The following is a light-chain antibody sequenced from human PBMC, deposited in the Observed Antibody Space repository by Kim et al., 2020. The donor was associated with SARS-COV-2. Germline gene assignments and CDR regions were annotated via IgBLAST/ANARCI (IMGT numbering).Light chain of an antibody. CDR3: QQYDKWPLT. CDR1: QSANSN. CDR2: DAS. V-gene: IGKV3-15*01. Sequence: SPRERATRAGKARQSANSNVAWYQQKPGQAPRLLIYDASNRATDIPARFSGSGSGTDFTLTITCLQPEDFAVYYCQQYDKWPLTFGGGTKVDIK. J-gene: IGKJ4*01.